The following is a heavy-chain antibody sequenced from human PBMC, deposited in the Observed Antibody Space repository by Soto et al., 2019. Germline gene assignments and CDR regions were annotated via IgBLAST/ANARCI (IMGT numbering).Heavy chain of an antibody. CDR3: AKDCLHNGDWSCDVGAPDY. CDR2: TSGSGAEA. J-gene: IGHJ4*02. CDR1: GFTFSNYA. Sequence: PGGSLRLSCAASGFTFSNYAMTWVRQAPGKGLQWVSTTSGSGAEAYYADSVKGRFIISRDNSKNTLFLQMNSLRAEDTAVYYCAKDCLHNGDWSCDVGAPDYWGQGTLVTVSS. V-gene: IGHV3-23*01. D-gene: IGHD2-21*02.